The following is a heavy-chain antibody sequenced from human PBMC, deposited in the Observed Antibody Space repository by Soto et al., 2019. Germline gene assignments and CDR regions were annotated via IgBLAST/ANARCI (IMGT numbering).Heavy chain of an antibody. V-gene: IGHV3-30-3*01. Sequence: QVQLVESGGGVVQPGRSLRLSCAASGFTFSSYAMYWVRQAPGKGLEWVAVISYDGSNKYYADSVKGRFTISRDNSKNTLYLQMTSLRAEDTAVYYCARAGGDGGRCYTLVGLRYGMDVWGQGTTVTVSS. CDR1: GFTFSSYA. D-gene: IGHD2-15*01. J-gene: IGHJ6*02. CDR2: ISYDGSNK. CDR3: ARAGGDGGRCYTLVGLRYGMDV.